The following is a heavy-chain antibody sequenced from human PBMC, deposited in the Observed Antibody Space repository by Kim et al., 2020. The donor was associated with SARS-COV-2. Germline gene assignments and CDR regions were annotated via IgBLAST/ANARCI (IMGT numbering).Heavy chain of an antibody. Sequence: DTVKGRFTISGDNAKNSLYLKMKSLRAEDTALYYCAKDIKDYYYYGMDVWGQGTTVTVSS. CDR3: AKDIKDYYYYGMDV. V-gene: IGHV3-9*01. D-gene: IGHD2-15*01. J-gene: IGHJ6*02.